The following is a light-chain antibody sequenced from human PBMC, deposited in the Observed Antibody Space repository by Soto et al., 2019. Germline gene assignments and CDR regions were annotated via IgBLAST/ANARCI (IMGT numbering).Light chain of an antibody. CDR3: QQYNNWPPIT. J-gene: IGKJ5*01. Sequence: EIMMTQSPATLSVSPGERATLSCRASQSVSNNLAWYQQKPGQAPRLLIYYASTRATGVPARFSGSGSGTEFTLTISSLQSEDFALYYCQQYNNWPPITFCQGTRLEIK. CDR1: QSVSNN. V-gene: IGKV3-15*01. CDR2: YAS.